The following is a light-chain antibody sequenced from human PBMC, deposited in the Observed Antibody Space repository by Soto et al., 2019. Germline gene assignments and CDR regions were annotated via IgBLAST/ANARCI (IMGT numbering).Light chain of an antibody. CDR3: QQTYSTPWT. CDR1: QTIMNY. J-gene: IGKJ1*01. Sequence: QGPSSLSASLRYEVTIACRASQTIMNYLTWYQLTPGKPPKLLIYAASSLQSGVPSRFSGSGSGTDFTLTISSLQPEDFATYYCQQTYSTPWTFGQGTKVDIK. CDR2: AAS. V-gene: IGKV1-39*01.